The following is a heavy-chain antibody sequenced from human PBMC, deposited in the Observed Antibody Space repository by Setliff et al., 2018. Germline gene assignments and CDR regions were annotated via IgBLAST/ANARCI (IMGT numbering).Heavy chain of an antibody. D-gene: IGHD1-1*01. V-gene: IGHV5-51*01. CDR1: GYNFNSHW. Sequence: GESLKISCATSGYNFNSHWIAWVRQVPGGGLEWMGLIFPADSETRYSPSFQGQFMMSVDTSINTAYLQWNSLKASDTALYFCARLPSTGSAFFQHWGQGTLVTVSS. J-gene: IGHJ1*01. CDR2: IFPADSET. CDR3: ARLPSTGSAFFQH.